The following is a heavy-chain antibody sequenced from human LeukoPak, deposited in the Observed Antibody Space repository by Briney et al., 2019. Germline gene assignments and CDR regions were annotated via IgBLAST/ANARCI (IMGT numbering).Heavy chain of an antibody. CDR3: AKKSPEPFDAFDI. CDR2: ISYDGSNK. Sequence: GGSLRLSCAASGFTFSSYGMHWVRQAPGKGLEWVAVISYDGSNKYYADSVKGRFTISRDNSKNTLYLQMNSLRAEDTAVYYCAKKSPEPFDAFDIWGQGTMVTVSS. J-gene: IGHJ3*02. CDR1: GFTFSSYG. V-gene: IGHV3-30*18. D-gene: IGHD1-14*01.